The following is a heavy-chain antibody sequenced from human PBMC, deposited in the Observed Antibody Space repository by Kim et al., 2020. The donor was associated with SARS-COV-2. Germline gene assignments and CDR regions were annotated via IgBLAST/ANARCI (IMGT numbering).Heavy chain of an antibody. D-gene: IGHD3-10*01. J-gene: IGHJ4*02. V-gene: IGHV3-23*01. CDR3: AKVPGGFGEXN. Sequence: YYADSVKGRFTTSRDDSEETLYLQMNSLRAEDTATYYCAKVPGGFGEXNWGQGTLVTVSS.